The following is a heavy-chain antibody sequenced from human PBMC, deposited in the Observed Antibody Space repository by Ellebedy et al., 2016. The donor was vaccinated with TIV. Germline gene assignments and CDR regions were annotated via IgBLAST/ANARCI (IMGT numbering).Heavy chain of an antibody. D-gene: IGHD4-17*01. Sequence: GESLKISCAASGFAFNTYAMHWVRQAPGKGLEWVSAISGSGGSTYYADSVKGRFTISRDNSKNTLYLQMNSLRAEDTAVYYCAKDTDYALFDYWGQGTLVTVSS. V-gene: IGHV3-23*01. CDR3: AKDTDYALFDY. J-gene: IGHJ4*02. CDR1: GFAFNTYA. CDR2: ISGSGGST.